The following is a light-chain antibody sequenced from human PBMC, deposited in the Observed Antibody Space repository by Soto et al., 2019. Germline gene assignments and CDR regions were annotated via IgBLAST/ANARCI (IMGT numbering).Light chain of an antibody. CDR1: NSNIGSNT. Sequence: SVLTQPPSASGTPGQRVTISSSGSNSNIGSNTVNWYQQLPGAAPKLLLYSNNQRPSGVPDRFSGSKSGTPASLAISGLQSEGEADYYCAAWDDSLSGYVFGTGTKVT. J-gene: IGLJ1*01. CDR2: SNN. CDR3: AAWDDSLSGYV. V-gene: IGLV1-44*01.